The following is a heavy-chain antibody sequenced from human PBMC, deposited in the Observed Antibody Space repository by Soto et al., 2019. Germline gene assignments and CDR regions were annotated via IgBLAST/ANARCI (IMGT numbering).Heavy chain of an antibody. J-gene: IGHJ5*02. D-gene: IGHD2-2*01. Sequence: GGSLRLSCAAAGFPFSSYRMNWVRKAPGKGLEWVSSISSSSSYIYYADSVKGRFTISRDNAKNSLYLQMNSLRAEDTAVYYCARFVYRADWFDPWGQGTLVTVSS. CDR3: ARFVYRADWFDP. V-gene: IGHV3-21*01. CDR1: GFPFSSYR. CDR2: ISSSSSYI.